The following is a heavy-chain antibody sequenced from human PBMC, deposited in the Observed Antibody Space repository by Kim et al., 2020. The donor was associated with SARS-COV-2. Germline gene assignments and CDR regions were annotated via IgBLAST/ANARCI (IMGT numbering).Heavy chain of an antibody. CDR3: ARDPAPPPDTYYYGSAPKDYGMDV. Sequence: GGSLRLSCAASGFTFSSYSMNWVRQAPGKGLEWVSYISSSSSTIYYADSVKGRFTISRDNAKNSLYLQMNSLRDEDTAVYYCARDPAPPPDTYYYGSAPKDYGMDVWGQGTTVTVSS. CDR2: ISSSSSTI. CDR1: GFTFSSYS. V-gene: IGHV3-48*02. D-gene: IGHD3-10*01. J-gene: IGHJ6*02.